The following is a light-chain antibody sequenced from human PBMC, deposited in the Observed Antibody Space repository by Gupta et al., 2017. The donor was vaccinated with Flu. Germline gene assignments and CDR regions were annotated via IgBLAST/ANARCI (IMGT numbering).Light chain of an antibody. J-gene: IGLJ2*01. CDR1: IANIGGKT. Sequence: RVTISCSGSIANIGGKTVTWYQQFPGSAPQLLIFSNNHRPSEVPDRYSGSKSGTSASLAISGVQSEDEATYYCASWDDSLKGPVFGVGTKLTVL. CDR3: ASWDDSLKGPV. V-gene: IGLV1-44*01. CDR2: SNN.